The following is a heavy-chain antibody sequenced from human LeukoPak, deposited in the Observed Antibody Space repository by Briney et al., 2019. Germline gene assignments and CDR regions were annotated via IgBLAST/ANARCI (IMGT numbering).Heavy chain of an antibody. V-gene: IGHV3-23*01. CDR3: AKDSPLGYYDSSGYLDY. Sequence: GGSLRLSCAASGFTFSSYAMSWVRQAPGKGLEWVSAISGSGGSTYYADSVKGRFTISRDNSENTLYLQMNSLRAEDTAVYYCAKDSPLGYYDSSGYLDYWGQGTLVTVSS. CDR2: ISGSGGST. J-gene: IGHJ4*02. CDR1: GFTFSSYA. D-gene: IGHD3-22*01.